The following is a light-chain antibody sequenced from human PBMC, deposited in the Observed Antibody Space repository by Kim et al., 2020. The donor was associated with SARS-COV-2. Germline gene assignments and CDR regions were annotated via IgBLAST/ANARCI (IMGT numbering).Light chain of an antibody. Sequence: SPAGRATLSRRATQSVTYHYLAWYQQKPGQGPRLLLYGASSRATGIPGRFSGSGSGTDFPLTISRLEPEDFAMYYCQQYGSSPYTFGQGTKLEI. CDR3: QQYGSSPYT. CDR2: GAS. V-gene: IGKV3-20*01. J-gene: IGKJ2*01. CDR1: QSVTYHY.